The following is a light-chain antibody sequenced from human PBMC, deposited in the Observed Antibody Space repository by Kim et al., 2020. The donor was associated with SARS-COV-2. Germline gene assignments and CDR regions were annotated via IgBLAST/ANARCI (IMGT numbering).Light chain of an antibody. CDR2: DVT. J-gene: IGLJ2*01. CDR1: SSDVGGHDY. Sequence: QSAMTQPRSVSGSPGQSVTISCTGTSSDVGGHDYVSWYQQHPGKAPKLIIYDVTKRPSGVPDRFSGSKSANTASLTISGLQAEDEADYHCCSYAGSYSLVFGGGTQLTVL. V-gene: IGLV2-11*01. CDR3: CSYAGSYSLV.